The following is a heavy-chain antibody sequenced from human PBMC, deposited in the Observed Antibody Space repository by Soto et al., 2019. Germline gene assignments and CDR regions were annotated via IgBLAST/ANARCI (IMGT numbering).Heavy chain of an antibody. D-gene: IGHD4-17*01. CDR1: GCTFSSYA. J-gene: IGHJ3*02. Sequence: GGSLRLSCAASGCTFSSYAMSWVRQAPGKGLEWVSAISGSGGSTYYADSVKGRFTISRDNSKNTLYLQMNSLRAEDTAVYYCAKDRIPYGDYMGAFDIWGQGTMVTVSS. CDR2: ISGSGGST. CDR3: AKDRIPYGDYMGAFDI. V-gene: IGHV3-23*01.